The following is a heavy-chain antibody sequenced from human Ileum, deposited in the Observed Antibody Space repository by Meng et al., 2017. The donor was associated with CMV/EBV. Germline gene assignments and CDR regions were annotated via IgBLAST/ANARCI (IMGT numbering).Heavy chain of an antibody. V-gene: IGHV4-31*02. J-gene: IGHJ4*02. D-gene: IGHD3-22*01. CDR1: DSISSGNYY. CDR3: ARGPHYYDSSVYYLDY. Sequence: DSISSGNYYWSWIRQHPGKDLEWIGYIHNSGSTYYRLSLKSRVTMSVDTSKNQFSLRLSFVTAADTAVYYCARGPHYYDSSVYYLDYWGQGALVTVSS. CDR2: IHNSGST.